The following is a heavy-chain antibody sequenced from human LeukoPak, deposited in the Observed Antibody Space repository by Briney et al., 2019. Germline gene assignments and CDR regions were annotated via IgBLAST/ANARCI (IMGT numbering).Heavy chain of an antibody. V-gene: IGHV4-34*01. CDR3: ARVGDTYSSGWYDAPYYFDY. CDR1: GGSFSGYF. J-gene: IGHJ4*02. CDR2: INHSGRS. Sequence: PSETLSLTCAVYGGSFSGYFWTWIRQPPGQGLEWIGEINHSGRSNYNPSLKSRVTISVDTSKNQFSLKLSSVTAADTAVYYCARVGDTYSSGWYDAPYYFDYWGQGTLVTVSS. D-gene: IGHD6-19*01.